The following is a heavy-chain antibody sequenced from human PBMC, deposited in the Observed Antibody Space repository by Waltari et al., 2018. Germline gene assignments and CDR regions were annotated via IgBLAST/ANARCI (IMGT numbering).Heavy chain of an antibody. V-gene: IGHV4-39*01. CDR1: GDPISSSNTY. CDR2: VYYSGTT. D-gene: IGHD5-12*01. CDR3: ARSSAGMPRWLGDY. J-gene: IGHJ4*02. Sequence: QLQLQESGPGLVTPSEPLSLSCSVPGDPISSSNTYWGWIRQPPGKGLEWIASVYYSGTTYYNPSLKSRVTISADTSRNQFYLRLTSVTATDTAVYYCARSSAGMPRWLGDYWGQGILVTVSS.